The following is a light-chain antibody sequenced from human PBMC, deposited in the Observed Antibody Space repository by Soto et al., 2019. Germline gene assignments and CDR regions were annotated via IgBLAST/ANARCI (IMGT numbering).Light chain of an antibody. V-gene: IGKV1-39*01. J-gene: IGKJ2*01. Sequence: DIQMTQSPSSLSASVGDRVTITCRASQSISSYLNWYQQKPGKAPKLLIYAACSLQSGLPSRFSGSGSGTDFTLTISSLQPEDFATYYCQQSYSTPYTFGQGTKLEIK. CDR3: QQSYSTPYT. CDR1: QSISSY. CDR2: AAC.